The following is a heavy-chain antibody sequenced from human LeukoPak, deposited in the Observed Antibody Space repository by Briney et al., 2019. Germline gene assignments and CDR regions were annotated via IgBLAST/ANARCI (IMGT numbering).Heavy chain of an antibody. V-gene: IGHV3-7*04. J-gene: IGHJ6*02. CDR3: ARAYGMDV. CDR2: IKQDGSMK. Sequence: GGSLRLSCAASGFTLSGYWMSWGRPAPGKGLEWVANIKQDGSMKFYADSVKGRFTISRDNAKDSLYLQMSSLRAEDTAVYYCARAYGMDVWGQGTTVTVSS. D-gene: IGHD3-16*01. CDR1: GFTLSGYW.